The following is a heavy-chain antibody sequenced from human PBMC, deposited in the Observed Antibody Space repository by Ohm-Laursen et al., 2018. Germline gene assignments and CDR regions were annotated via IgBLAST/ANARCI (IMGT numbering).Heavy chain of an antibody. V-gene: IGHV1-8*01. Sequence: ASVKVSCKASGYTFSSYDIIWVRQASGQGPEWMGWMNPNSHNTGYAQKFQGRVTITADKSTSTAYMELSSLRSEDTAVYYCAVQTYYYDSSGSRIDYWGQGTLVTVSS. D-gene: IGHD3-22*01. CDR2: MNPNSHNT. CDR1: GYTFSSYD. CDR3: AVQTYYYDSSGSRIDY. J-gene: IGHJ4*02.